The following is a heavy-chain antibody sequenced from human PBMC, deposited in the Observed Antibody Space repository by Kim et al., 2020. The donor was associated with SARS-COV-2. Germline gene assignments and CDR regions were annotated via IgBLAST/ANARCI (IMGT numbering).Heavy chain of an antibody. CDR2: INPSGDST. J-gene: IGHJ4*02. CDR3: ARDSHGSGSGVFDY. V-gene: IGHV1-46*01. CDR1: GYTFTTFY. Sequence: ASVKVSCKASGYTFTTFYIHWVRQAPVQGLEWLGMINPSGDSTNYAQRFQGRVTMASDTSTTTVYMELSSLRSEDTALYYCARDSHGSGSGVFDYWGQGTLVTVSS. D-gene: IGHD6-19*01.